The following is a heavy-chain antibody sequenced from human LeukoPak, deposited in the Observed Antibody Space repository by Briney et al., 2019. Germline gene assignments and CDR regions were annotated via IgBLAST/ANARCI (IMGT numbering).Heavy chain of an antibody. CDR1: GGTFSSYA. V-gene: IGHV1-69*13. D-gene: IGHD5-18*01. CDR2: IIPIFGTA. J-gene: IGHJ4*02. Sequence: GASVKVSCKASGGTFSSYAISWVRQAPGQGLEWIGGIIPIFGTANYAQKFQGRVTITADESTSTAYMELSSLRSEDTAVYYCARGGIQLWFTPLGDWGQGTLVTVSS. CDR3: ARGGIQLWFTPLGD.